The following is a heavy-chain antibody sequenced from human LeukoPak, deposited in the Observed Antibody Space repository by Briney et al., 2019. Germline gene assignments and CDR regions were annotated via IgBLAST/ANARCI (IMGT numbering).Heavy chain of an antibody. Sequence: SETLSLTCTVSGGSISSGNYYWSWIRQPPGKGLEWIGSIYYSGSTYYNPSLKSRVTISVDTSKNQFSLKLSSVTAADTAVYYCARMAFVWSGYYAVGGWFDPWGQGTLVTVSS. CDR1: GGSISSGNYY. CDR2: IYYSGST. D-gene: IGHD3-3*01. CDR3: ARMAFVWSGYYAVGGWFDP. V-gene: IGHV4-39*01. J-gene: IGHJ5*02.